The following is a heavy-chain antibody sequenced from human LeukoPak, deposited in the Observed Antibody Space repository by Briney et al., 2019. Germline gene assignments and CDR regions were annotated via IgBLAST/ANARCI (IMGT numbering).Heavy chain of an antibody. D-gene: IGHD4-17*01. Sequence: LETLSLTCTVSGGSIGSSSYYWGWIRQPPGKGLEWIGNIFYSGSTYYNPSLKSRVTISVDTSKNQFSLNLTSVTAADTAVYYCARVDYAALDIWGHGTMVTVSS. J-gene: IGHJ3*02. V-gene: IGHV4-39*01. CDR2: IFYSGST. CDR1: GGSIGSSSYY. CDR3: ARVDYAALDI.